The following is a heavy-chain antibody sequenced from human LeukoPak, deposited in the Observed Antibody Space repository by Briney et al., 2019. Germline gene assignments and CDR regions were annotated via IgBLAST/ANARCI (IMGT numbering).Heavy chain of an antibody. V-gene: IGHV3-30*18. CDR2: ISYDGSNK. J-gene: IGHJ6*02. Sequence: PGGSLRLSCAASGFTFSSYGMHWVRQAPGKGLEGVAVISYDGSNKYYADSVKGRFTISRDNSKNTLYLQMNSLRAEDTAVYYRAKDPTIFGVVMSGMDVWGQGTTVTVSS. CDR1: GFTFSSYG. CDR3: AKDPTIFGVVMSGMDV. D-gene: IGHD3-3*01.